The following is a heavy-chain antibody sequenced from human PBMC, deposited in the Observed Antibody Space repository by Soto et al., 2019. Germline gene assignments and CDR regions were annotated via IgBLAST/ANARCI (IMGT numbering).Heavy chain of an antibody. CDR2: INPKTGGT. CDR3: AKDPEASYNWFDP. J-gene: IGHJ5*02. CDR1: GYTFTDYY. V-gene: IGHV1-2*02. Sequence: QVQLVQSGTEVKKPGASVKVSCKASGYTFTDYYMHWVRQAPGQGIEWMGWINPKTGGTKYTQNFQGRVTMTRDTSISTAYMELSRLTSDDTAVYYCAKDPEASYNWFDPWGQGTLVTVSS.